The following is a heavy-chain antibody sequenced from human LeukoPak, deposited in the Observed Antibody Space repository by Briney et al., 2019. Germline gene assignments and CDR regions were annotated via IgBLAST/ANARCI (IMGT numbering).Heavy chain of an antibody. Sequence: PGGSLRLSCAASGFTFSSYSMNWVRQAPGKGLEWVSSISSSSSYIYYADTVKGRFTISRDNAKNSLYLQMNSLRAEDTAVYYCARVVGYCSGGSCYRYFDYWGQGTLVTVSS. CDR3: ARVVGYCSGGSCYRYFDY. CDR1: GFTFSSYS. J-gene: IGHJ4*02. V-gene: IGHV3-21*01. D-gene: IGHD2-15*01. CDR2: ISSSSSYI.